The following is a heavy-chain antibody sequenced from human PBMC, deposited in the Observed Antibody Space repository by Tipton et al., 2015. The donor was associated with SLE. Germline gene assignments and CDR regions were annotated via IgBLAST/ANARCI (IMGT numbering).Heavy chain of an antibody. V-gene: IGHV4-59*01. CDR1: GGSISSYY. D-gene: IGHD3-10*01. J-gene: IGHJ6*03. CDR2: IYYSGST. CDR3: ARDRRPTGPRVYYYYSYMDG. Sequence: TLSLTCTVSGGSISSYYWSWIRQPPGKGLEWIGYIYYSGSTNYNPSLKSRVTISVDTSKNQFSLKLSSVTAADTAVYYCARDRRPTGPRVYYYYSYMDGWGKGTTVTVSS.